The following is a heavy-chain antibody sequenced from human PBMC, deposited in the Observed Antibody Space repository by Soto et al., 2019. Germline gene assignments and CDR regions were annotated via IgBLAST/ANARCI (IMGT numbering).Heavy chain of an antibody. Sequence: SETLSLTCTVSGGSISSYYWSWIRQPPGKGLEWIGYIYYSGSTNYNPSLKSRVTISVDTSKNQFSLKLSSVTAADTAVYYCAGGFGELLPYYFDYWGQGTLVTVSS. CDR3: AGGFGELLPYYFDY. D-gene: IGHD3-10*01. CDR2: IYYSGST. CDR1: GGSISSYY. J-gene: IGHJ4*02. V-gene: IGHV4-59*12.